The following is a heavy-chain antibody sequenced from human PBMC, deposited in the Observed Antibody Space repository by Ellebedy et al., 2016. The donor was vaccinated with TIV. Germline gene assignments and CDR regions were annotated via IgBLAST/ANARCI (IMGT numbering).Heavy chain of an antibody. CDR3: ARGRYSDDWRVTGLDV. V-gene: IGHV3-33*01. D-gene: IGHD1-26*01. CDR1: GFGFSHFG. CDR2: IWHDGSNK. Sequence: GESLKISCAASGFGFSHFGMLWVRQAPGKGLEWVAFIWHDGSNKFYSDSLKGRFTISRANSKNTMYLQMNSLRFEDTAVYYCARGRYSDDWRVTGLDVWGQGTTVTVSS. J-gene: IGHJ6*02.